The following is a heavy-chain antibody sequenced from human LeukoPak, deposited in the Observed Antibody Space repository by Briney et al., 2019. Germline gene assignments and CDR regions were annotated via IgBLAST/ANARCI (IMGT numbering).Heavy chain of an antibody. CDR2: ISAYNGNT. CDR1: GYTFTSYG. D-gene: IGHD3-22*01. J-gene: IGHJ5*02. CDR3: ARERYYDSSGYPLRFDP. Sequence: ASVKVSCKASGYTFTSYGISWVRQAPGQGLEWMGWISAYNGNTNYAQKLQGRVTMTTDTSTSTAYMELRSLRSDDTAVYYCARERYYDSSGYPLRFDPWGQGTLVTVSS. V-gene: IGHV1-18*01.